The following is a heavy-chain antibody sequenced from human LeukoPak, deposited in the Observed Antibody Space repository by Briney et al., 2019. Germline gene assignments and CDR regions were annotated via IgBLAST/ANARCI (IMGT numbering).Heavy chain of an antibody. CDR1: GFTFSSYA. CDR2: ISSNGGST. D-gene: IGHD3-22*01. Sequence: TGGSLRLSCAASGFTFSSYAMHWVRQAPGKGLEYVSAISSNGGSTYYANSVKGRFTISRDNSKNTLYLQMGSLRAEDMAVYYCVRDGPRDSSGYYSDAFDIWGQGTMVTVSS. V-gene: IGHV3-64*01. J-gene: IGHJ3*02. CDR3: VRDGPRDSSGYYSDAFDI.